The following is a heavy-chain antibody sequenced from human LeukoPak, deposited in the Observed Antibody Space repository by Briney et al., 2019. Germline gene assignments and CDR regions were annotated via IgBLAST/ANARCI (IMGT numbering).Heavy chain of an antibody. D-gene: IGHD2-15*01. CDR3: ARILLAAGAFDI. Sequence: GGSLRLSCVASGFTFSSYSMNWFRQAPGKGLEWVSYISGTSYSIYYADSVKGRFTIPRDNAKNSLYLQMNSLRAEDTAAYYCARILLAAGAFDIWGQGTMVTVSS. J-gene: IGHJ3*02. V-gene: IGHV3-48*01. CDR1: GFTFSSYS. CDR2: ISGTSYSI.